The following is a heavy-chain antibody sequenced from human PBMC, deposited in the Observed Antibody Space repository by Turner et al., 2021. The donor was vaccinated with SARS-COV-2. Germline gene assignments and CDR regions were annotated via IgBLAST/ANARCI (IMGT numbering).Heavy chain of an antibody. D-gene: IGHD5-18*01. V-gene: IGHV3-30*04. J-gene: IGHJ4*02. CDR1: GFTFSSFA. CDR2: ISYAGRNK. Sequence: QVQLVESGGGVVQPGRSLSLHCAASGFTFSSFAMHWGRQAPGKGLEWGAVISYAGRNKFYADSVKGRFTISRDNSKNTLYLQMNSLRAEDTAVYYCARDYPWDTAMAHQGGGFDYWGQGTLVTVSS. CDR3: ARDYPWDTAMAHQGGGFDY.